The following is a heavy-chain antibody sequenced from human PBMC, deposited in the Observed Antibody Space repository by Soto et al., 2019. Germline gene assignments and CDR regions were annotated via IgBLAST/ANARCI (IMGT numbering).Heavy chain of an antibody. D-gene: IGHD2-2*01. CDR3: AKGGGIVVVPAAMFSY. CDR1: GFTFSSYA. CDR2: ISGSGGST. V-gene: IGHV3-23*01. Sequence: EVQLLESGGGLVQPGGSLRLSCAASGFTFSSYAMSWVRQAPGKGLEWVSAISGSGGSTYYADSVKGRFTISRDNSKNTLYLQMNSLRAEDTAVYYCAKGGGIVVVPAAMFSYWGQGTLVTVSS. J-gene: IGHJ4*02.